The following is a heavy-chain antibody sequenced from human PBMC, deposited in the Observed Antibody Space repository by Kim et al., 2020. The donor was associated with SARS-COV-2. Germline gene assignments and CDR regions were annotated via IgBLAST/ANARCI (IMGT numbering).Heavy chain of an antibody. V-gene: IGHV4-31*02. D-gene: IGHD3-16*01. CDR3: ARDGIDSRGGFDP. J-gene: IGHJ5*02. Sequence: YNPSLKSRVSMSIDTSKNQFSLTLTSVTAADTAVYYCARDGIDSRGGFDPWGQGTLVTVSS.